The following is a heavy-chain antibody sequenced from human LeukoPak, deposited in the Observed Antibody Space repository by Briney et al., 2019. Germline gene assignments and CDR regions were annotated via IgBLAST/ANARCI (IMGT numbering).Heavy chain of an antibody. CDR1: GFTFSSYG. D-gene: IGHD1-26*01. Sequence: GGSLRLSCAASGFTFSSYGMHWVRQAPGKGLEWVAVISYDGSNKYYADSVKGRFTISRDNSKNTLYLQMNSLRAEDTAVYYCASIVQIDYWGQGTLVTVSS. J-gene: IGHJ4*02. V-gene: IGHV3-30*03. CDR3: ASIVQIDY. CDR2: ISYDGSNK.